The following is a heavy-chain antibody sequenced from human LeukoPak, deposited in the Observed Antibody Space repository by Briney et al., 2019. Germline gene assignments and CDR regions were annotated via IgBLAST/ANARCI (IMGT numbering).Heavy chain of an antibody. V-gene: IGHV3-48*01. Sequence: GGSLRLSCAASGFTFSSYGMNWVRQAPGKGLEWVSYISSSSSIIYYADSVKGRFTISRDNAKNSLYLQMNSLRAEDTAVYYCARDPSGSYYVDYWGQGTLVTVSS. D-gene: IGHD1-26*01. CDR1: GFTFSSYG. CDR2: ISSSSSII. J-gene: IGHJ4*02. CDR3: ARDPSGSYYVDY.